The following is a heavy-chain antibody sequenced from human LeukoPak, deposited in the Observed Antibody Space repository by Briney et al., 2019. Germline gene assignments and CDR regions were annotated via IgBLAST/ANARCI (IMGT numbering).Heavy chain of an antibody. Sequence: PSETLSLTCTVSGGSISSSSYYWGWIRQPPGRGLEWIGSIYYSGSTYYNPSLKSRVTISVDTSKNQFSLKLSSVTAADTAVYYCARWLNRRGGLRWVSMEGSFVDYWGQGALVTVSS. CDR1: GGSISSSSYY. CDR3: ARWLNRRGGLRWVSMEGSFVDY. CDR2: IYYSGST. D-gene: IGHD4-23*01. V-gene: IGHV4-39*07. J-gene: IGHJ4*02.